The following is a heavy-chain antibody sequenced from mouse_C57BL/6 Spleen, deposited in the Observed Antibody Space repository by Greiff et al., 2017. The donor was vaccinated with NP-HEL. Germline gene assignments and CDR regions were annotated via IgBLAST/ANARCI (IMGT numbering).Heavy chain of an antibody. CDR1: GYTFTDYE. CDR2: IDPETGGT. V-gene: IGHV1-15*01. J-gene: IGHJ1*03. CDR3: TRYYYYGSSWYFDL. Sequence: VQLQQSGAELVRPGASVTLSCKASGYTFTDYEMHWVKQTPVHGLEWIGAIDPETGGTAYNQKFKGKAILTADKSSSTAYMELRSLTSEDSAVYYCTRYYYYGSSWYFDLWGTGTTVTVPS. D-gene: IGHD1-1*01.